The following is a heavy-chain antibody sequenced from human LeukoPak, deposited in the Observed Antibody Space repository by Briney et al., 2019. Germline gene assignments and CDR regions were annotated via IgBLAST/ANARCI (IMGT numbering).Heavy chain of an antibody. CDR3: TLLVYYYYYMDV. CDR2: IKSKTDGGTT. D-gene: IGHD2-15*01. CDR1: GSTFSNAW. J-gene: IGHJ6*03. V-gene: IGHV3-15*01. Sequence: PGGSLRLSCAASGSTFSNAWMSWVRQAPGKGLEWVGRIKSKTDGGTTDYAAPVKGRFTISRDDSKNTLYLQMNSLKTEDTAVYYCTLLVYYYYYMDVWGKGTTVTVSS.